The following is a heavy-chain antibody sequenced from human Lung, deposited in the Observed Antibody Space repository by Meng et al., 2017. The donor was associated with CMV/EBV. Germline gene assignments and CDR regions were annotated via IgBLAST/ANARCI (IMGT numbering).Heavy chain of an antibody. CDR1: GFTFSSYA. CDR2: ISYDGSNK. V-gene: IGHV3-30*14. Sequence: GGSLRLSCAASGFTFSSYAMHWVRQAPGKGLEWVAVISYDGSNKYYADSVKGRFTISRDNSKNTLYLQMNSLRAEDTAVYYCAQGPPFDYWGQGTLVTVSS. J-gene: IGHJ4*02. CDR3: AQGPPFDY.